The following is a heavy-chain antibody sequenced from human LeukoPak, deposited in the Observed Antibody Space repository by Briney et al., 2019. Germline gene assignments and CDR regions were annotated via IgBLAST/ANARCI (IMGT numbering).Heavy chain of an antibody. V-gene: IGHV3-23*01. J-gene: IGHJ4*02. Sequence: GGSLRLSCDASGFSFNTYTMYWVRQAPGQGLEWVSGIRNSDGMTYYADSVRGRFTISTDNSKNTLYLQMNSLRAEDTALYYCAKGLERESRLDSWGQGTLVTVS. CDR1: GFSFNTYT. CDR2: IRNSDGMT. D-gene: IGHD1-1*01. CDR3: AKGLERESRLDS.